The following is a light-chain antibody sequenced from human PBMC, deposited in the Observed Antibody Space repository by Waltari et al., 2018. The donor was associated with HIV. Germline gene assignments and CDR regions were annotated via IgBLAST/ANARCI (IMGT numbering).Light chain of an antibody. Sequence: QSVLTQPPSASGTPGQRVTISCSGSSSNIGSTYVHWYQQLPGTTPKLLIYRNNQRPSGVPDRFSGSKSGTSASLAISGLRSEDEADYYCAAWDASLSGNWVFGGGTKLTVL. CDR3: AAWDASLSGNWV. CDR1: SSNIGSTY. CDR2: RNN. J-gene: IGLJ3*02. V-gene: IGLV1-47*01.